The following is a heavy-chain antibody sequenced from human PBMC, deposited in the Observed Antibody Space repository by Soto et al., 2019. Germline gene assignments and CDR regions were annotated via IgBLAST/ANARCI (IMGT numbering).Heavy chain of an antibody. J-gene: IGHJ4*02. CDR1: GGSISSYY. D-gene: IGHD3-10*01. CDR2: IYYSGST. V-gene: IGHV4-59*01. Sequence: PSETLSLTCTVSGGSISSYYWSWIRQPPGKGLEWIGYIYYSGSTNYNPSPKSRVTISVDTSKNQFSLKLSSVTAADTAVYYCARVSSRGEFDYWGQGTLVTVSS. CDR3: ARVSSRGEFDY.